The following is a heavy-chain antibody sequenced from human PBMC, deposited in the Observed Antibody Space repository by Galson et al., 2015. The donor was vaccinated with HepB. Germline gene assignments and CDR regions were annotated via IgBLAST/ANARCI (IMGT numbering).Heavy chain of an antibody. D-gene: IGHD6-19*01. CDR2: IYYSGST. CDR3: ARRRLAVAGQEREKPFDY. J-gene: IGHJ4*02. Sequence: ETLSLTCTVSGGSISSSSYYWGWIRQPPGKGLEWIGSIYYSGSTYYNPSLKSRVTISVDTSKNQFSLKLSSVTAADTAVYYCARRRLAVAGQEREKPFDYWGQVTLVTVSS. CDR1: GGSISSSSYY. V-gene: IGHV4-39*01.